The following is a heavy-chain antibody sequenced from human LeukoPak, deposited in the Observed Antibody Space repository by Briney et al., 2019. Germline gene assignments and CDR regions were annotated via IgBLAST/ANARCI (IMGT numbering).Heavy chain of an antibody. CDR2: IVGSGGST. J-gene: IGHJ4*02. D-gene: IGHD3-9*01. CDR1: GFTFSNYA. V-gene: IGHV3-23*01. CDR3: WKWGDYDVLTGYYDSDF. Sequence: GASLRLSCAASGFTFSNYAMSWVRQAPGKGLEWVSAIVGSGGSTYYADSVKGRLTISRDNSKNTLFLQMNSLRVEDTALYYCWKWGDYDVLTGYYDSDFWGQGTLVTVSS.